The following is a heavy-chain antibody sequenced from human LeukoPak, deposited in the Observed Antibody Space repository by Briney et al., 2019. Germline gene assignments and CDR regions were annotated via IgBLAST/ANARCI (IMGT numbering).Heavy chain of an antibody. V-gene: IGHV7-4-1*02. CDR2: INTNTGNP. D-gene: IGHD6-13*01. Sequence: GASVKVSCKASGYTFTSYAMNWVRQAPGQGLEWMGWINTNTGNPTYAQGFTGRFVFSLDTSVSTAYLQISSLKAEDTAVYYCARGGITDIAAAGIFDYWGQGTLVTVSS. CDR3: ARGGITDIAAAGIFDY. J-gene: IGHJ4*02. CDR1: GYTFTSYA.